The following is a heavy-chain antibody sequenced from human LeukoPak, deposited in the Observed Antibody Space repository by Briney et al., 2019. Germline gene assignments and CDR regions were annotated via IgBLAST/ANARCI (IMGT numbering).Heavy chain of an antibody. CDR1: GFTVSSNY. Sequence: SGGSLRLSCAASGFTVSSNYMSWVRQAPGKGLEWVSIIYSGGSTYYADSVKGRFTISRDSSNNTLFLQMSNLRADDSGLYYCATDVRSSPLGFWGHGTLVTVSS. D-gene: IGHD6-13*01. CDR2: IYSGGST. CDR3: ATDVRSSPLGF. J-gene: IGHJ4*01. V-gene: IGHV3-66*01.